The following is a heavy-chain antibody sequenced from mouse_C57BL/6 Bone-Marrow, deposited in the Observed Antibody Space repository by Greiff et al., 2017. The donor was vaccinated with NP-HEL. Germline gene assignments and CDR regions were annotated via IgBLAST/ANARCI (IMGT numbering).Heavy chain of an antibody. Sequence: EVKLVESGEGLVKPGGSLKLSCAASGFTFSSYAMSWVRQTPEKRLEWVAYISSGGDYIYYADTVKGRFTISRDNARNTLYLQMSSLKSEDTAMYYCTRAQFITTVVAYYAMDYWGQGTSVTVSS. CDR3: TRAQFITTVVAYYAMDY. CDR2: ISSGGDYI. V-gene: IGHV5-9-1*02. CDR1: GFTFSSYA. J-gene: IGHJ4*01. D-gene: IGHD1-1*01.